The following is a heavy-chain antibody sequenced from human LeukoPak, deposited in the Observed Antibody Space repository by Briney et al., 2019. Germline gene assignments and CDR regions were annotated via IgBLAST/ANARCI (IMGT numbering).Heavy chain of an antibody. J-gene: IGHJ4*02. D-gene: IGHD3-10*01. CDR2: INPSSGGT. Sequence: ASVKVSCKASGYTFTGYYMHWVRQAPGQGLEWMGWINPSSGGTNYAQKFQGRVTMTRDTSNSTAYMELSRLRSDDTAVYYCARDYYGSGSYYAPFDYWGQGTLVTVSS. CDR3: ARDYYGSGSYYAPFDY. V-gene: IGHV1-2*02. CDR1: GYTFTGYY.